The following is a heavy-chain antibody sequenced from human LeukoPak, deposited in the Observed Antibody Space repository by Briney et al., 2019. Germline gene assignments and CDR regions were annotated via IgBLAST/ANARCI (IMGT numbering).Heavy chain of an antibody. V-gene: IGHV1-46*01. CDR3: ARDWGYYYDSSGYYGNY. D-gene: IGHD3-22*01. CDR2: INPSGGST. J-gene: IGHJ4*02. Sequence: ASVKVSCKASGYTFTSYYMHWVRQAPGQGLEWMGIINPSGGSTSYAQKFQGRVTMTRDTSTSTVYMELSSLRSEDTAVYYCARDWGYYYDSSGYYGNYWGQGTLVTVSS. CDR1: GYTFTSYY.